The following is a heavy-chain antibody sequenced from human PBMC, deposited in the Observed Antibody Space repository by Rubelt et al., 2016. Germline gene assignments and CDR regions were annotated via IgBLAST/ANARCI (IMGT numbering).Heavy chain of an antibody. CDR2: IYWDDDK. CDR3: AHSEYTYVRFDY. Sequence: QITLKESGPTLVKPTQTLTLTCTFSGFSLTTTEVGVGWIRQPPGKALEWLALIYWDDDKRYSPSLKSRFTIAKDTSKNQVVLTMTNMDPVDTATYYCAHSEYTYVRFDYWGQGTLVTVSS. CDR1: GFSLTTTEVG. D-gene: IGHD5-18*01. V-gene: IGHV2-5*02. J-gene: IGHJ4*02.